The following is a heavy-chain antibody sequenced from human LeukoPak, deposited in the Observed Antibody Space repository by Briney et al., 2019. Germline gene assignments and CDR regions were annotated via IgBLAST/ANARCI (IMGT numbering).Heavy chain of an antibody. V-gene: IGHV3-23*01. J-gene: IGHJ4*02. D-gene: IGHD3-10*01. CDR2: ISGSGGST. CDR3: AKEVITRVRGVDY. CDR1: GVTFSSFD. Sequence: GGCLRLSRAASGVTFSSFDMSWAPPAPGKGRVGGSGISGSGGSTYYADTVKGRFTSTRDNSKNTLYLQMNSLRAEDTAVYYCAKEVITRVRGVDYWGQGTLVTVSS.